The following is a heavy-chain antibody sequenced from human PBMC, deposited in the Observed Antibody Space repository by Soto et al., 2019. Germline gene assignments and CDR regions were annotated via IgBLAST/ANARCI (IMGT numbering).Heavy chain of an antibody. D-gene: IGHD2-2*02. CDR2: ISGSGGST. Sequence: EVQLLESGGGLVQPGGSLRLSCAASGFTFRSYAMSWVRQAPGKGLEWVSAISGSGGSTHYADSVKGRSTISRDNSKNALYLHMTSLRAGDTAVYYCAIDAVRYCIRTSCYSFDYWGQGTLVTVSS. V-gene: IGHV3-23*01. J-gene: IGHJ4*02. CDR3: AIDAVRYCIRTSCYSFDY. CDR1: GFTFRSYA.